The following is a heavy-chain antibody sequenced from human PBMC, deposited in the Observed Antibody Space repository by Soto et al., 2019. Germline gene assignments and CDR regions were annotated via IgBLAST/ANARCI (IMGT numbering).Heavy chain of an antibody. J-gene: IGHJ2*01. D-gene: IGHD2-15*01. CDR1: GGSISSGGYS. Sequence: QLQLQESGSGLVKPSQTLSLTCAVSGGSISSGGYSWSWIRQPPGKGLEWIGYIYHSGSTYYNPSRKSRVTISVDRSKNQFSLKLSSVTAADTAVYYCASQYCSGGSCYSHKRNWYFDLWGRGTLVTVSS. CDR3: ASQYCSGGSCYSHKRNWYFDL. CDR2: IYHSGST. V-gene: IGHV4-30-2*01.